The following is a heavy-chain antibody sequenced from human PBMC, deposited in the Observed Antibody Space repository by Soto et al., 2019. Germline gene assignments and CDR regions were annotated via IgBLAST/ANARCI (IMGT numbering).Heavy chain of an antibody. J-gene: IGHJ2*01. CDR1: GFTFSSYA. CDR2: ISYDGSNK. CDR3: ARESYSSSWYPRGSWYFDL. Sequence: GGSLRLSCAASGFTFSSYAMHWVRQAPGKGLEWVAVISYDGSNKYYADSVKGRFTISRDNSKNTLYLQMNSLRAEDTAVYYCARESYSSSWYPRGSWYFDLWGCGTLVTVSS. D-gene: IGHD6-13*01. V-gene: IGHV3-30-3*01.